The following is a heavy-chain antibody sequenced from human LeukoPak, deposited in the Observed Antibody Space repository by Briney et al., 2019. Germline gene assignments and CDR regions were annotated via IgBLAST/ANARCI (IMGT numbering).Heavy chain of an antibody. CDR3: AKENRYCSGGSCYSGSFDY. J-gene: IGHJ4*02. CDR2: ISWNSGSI. V-gene: IGHV3-9*01. CDR1: GFTFDDYA. Sequence: GRSLRLSCAASGFTFDDYAMHWVRQAPGKGLEWVSGISWNSGSIGYADSVKGRFTISRDNAKNSLYLQMNSLRAEDTALYCCAKENRYCSGGSCYSGSFDYWGQGTLVTVSS. D-gene: IGHD2-15*01.